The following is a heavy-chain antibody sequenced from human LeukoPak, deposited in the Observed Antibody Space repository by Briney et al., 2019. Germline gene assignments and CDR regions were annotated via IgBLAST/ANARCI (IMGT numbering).Heavy chain of an antibody. D-gene: IGHD3-22*01. CDR1: GFTFSVYA. CDR3: ARTYYYDSSGYHYYCYGMDV. J-gene: IGHJ6*02. Sequence: GGSLRLSCAASGFTFSVYAMHWVRQVPEKGLEYVSGIGTNGDSTYYADSVRGRFTISRDNSKNTLYLQMGSLKPEDMALYYGARTYYYDSSGYHYYCYGMDVRGQGTTVAVSS. V-gene: IGHV3-64*02. CDR2: IGTNGDST.